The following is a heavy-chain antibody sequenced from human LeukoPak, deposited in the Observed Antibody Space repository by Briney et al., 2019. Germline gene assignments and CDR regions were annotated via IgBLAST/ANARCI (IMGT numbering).Heavy chain of an antibody. CDR1: GFTFSSYG. CDR2: IWYDGSNK. Sequence: PGGSLRLSCAASGFTFSSYGMHWVRQAPGKGLEWVAVIWYDGSNKYYADSVKGRFTISRDNSKNTLYLQMNSLRAEDTAVYYCAKGFGELSYYFDYWGQGTLVTVSP. V-gene: IGHV3-33*06. CDR3: AKGFGELSYYFDY. D-gene: IGHD3-10*01. J-gene: IGHJ4*02.